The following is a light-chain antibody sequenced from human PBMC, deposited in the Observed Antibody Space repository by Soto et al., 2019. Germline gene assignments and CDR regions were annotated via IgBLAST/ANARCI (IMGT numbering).Light chain of an antibody. Sequence: EIVMTQSPATLSVSPGERATLSCRASQSIDINIVWYQQKPGQAPRLLIFRASTRATGIPARFSGSGSGTEFTLTISSLQSEDFAVYYCQQYHQWPPITFGQGTRRRL. CDR3: QQYHQWPPIT. CDR1: QSIDIN. J-gene: IGKJ5*01. CDR2: RAS. V-gene: IGKV3-15*01.